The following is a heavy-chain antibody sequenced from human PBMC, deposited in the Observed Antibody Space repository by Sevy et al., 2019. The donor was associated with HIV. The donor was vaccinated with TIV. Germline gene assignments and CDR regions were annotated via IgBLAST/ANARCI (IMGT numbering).Heavy chain of an antibody. CDR1: GFTFSSYW. D-gene: IGHD6-19*01. CDR3: ARDSSGFGDY. CDR2: IKQDGSEK. J-gene: IGHJ4*02. Sequence: GGSLRLSCTASGFTFSSYWMSWVRQAPGKGLEWVANIKQDGSEKYYVDSVKGRFTISRENAKSSLCLQMNSLRAEDTAVYYCARDSSGFGDYWGQGTLVTVSS. V-gene: IGHV3-7*01.